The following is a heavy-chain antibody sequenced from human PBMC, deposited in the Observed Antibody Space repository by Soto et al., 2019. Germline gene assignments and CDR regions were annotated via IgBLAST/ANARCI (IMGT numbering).Heavy chain of an antibody. Sequence: SQTLSLTCVISGDSVSSNSAAWNWIRQSPSRGLEWLGRTYYRSKWYNDYAVSVKSRITINPDTSKNQFSLQLNSVTPEDTAVYYCARDIVVVPAAIDHYYYYMDVWGKGTTVTVSS. V-gene: IGHV6-1*01. CDR2: TYYRSKWYN. D-gene: IGHD2-2*01. CDR3: ARDIVVVPAAIDHYYYYMDV. J-gene: IGHJ6*03. CDR1: GDSVSSNSAA.